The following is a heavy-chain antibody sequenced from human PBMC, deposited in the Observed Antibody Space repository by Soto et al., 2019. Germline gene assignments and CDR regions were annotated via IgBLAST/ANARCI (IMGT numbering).Heavy chain of an antibody. CDR1: CGTFSGYF. V-gene: IGHV4-34*01. Sequence: PSETLSLTCAVSCGTFSGYFWSWVRQPPGKGLEWIGEIEHNGNNNINPSLKSRVTISVDTSKNQISLNLTSVTGADTAVYYCARDFRYFPYWGQGTLVTVSS. D-gene: IGHD3-10*01. CDR3: ARDFRYFPY. J-gene: IGHJ4*02. CDR2: IEHNGNN.